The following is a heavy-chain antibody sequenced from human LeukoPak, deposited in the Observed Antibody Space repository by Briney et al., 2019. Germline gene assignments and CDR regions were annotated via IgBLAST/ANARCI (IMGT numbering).Heavy chain of an antibody. J-gene: IGHJ4*02. V-gene: IGHV4-59*01. CDR1: GGSISSYY. D-gene: IGHD3-22*01. Sequence: SETLSLTCTVSGGSISSYYWSWIRQPPGKGLEWIGYIYYSGSTNYNPSLKSRVTISVDTSKNQFSLQLSSVTDADTAVYYCARGTTYYYDSSGYSLDYWGQGTLVTVSS. CDR3: ARGTTYYYDSSGYSLDY. CDR2: IYYSGST.